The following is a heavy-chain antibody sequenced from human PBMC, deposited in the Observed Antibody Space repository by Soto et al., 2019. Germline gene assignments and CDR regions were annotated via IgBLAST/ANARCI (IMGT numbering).Heavy chain of an antibody. Sequence: QVQLVQSGAEVKKPGASVKVSCKASGYTFTSYDINWVRQATGQGLEWMGWMNPNSGNTGYAQKFQGRVTMTRNTFISTAYMELRSLRSEDTAVYYCARGINYYASGDDAFDIWGQGTMVTVSS. CDR2: MNPNSGNT. J-gene: IGHJ3*02. CDR1: GYTFTSYD. CDR3: ARGINYYASGDDAFDI. D-gene: IGHD3-10*01. V-gene: IGHV1-8*01.